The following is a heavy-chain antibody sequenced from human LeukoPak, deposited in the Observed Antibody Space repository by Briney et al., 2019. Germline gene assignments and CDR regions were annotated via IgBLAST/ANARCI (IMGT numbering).Heavy chain of an antibody. J-gene: IGHJ6*04. CDR3: ARDTGSSSGGGSGMDV. CDR1: GYSISSGYY. D-gene: IGHD6-13*01. Sequence: SETLSLTRAVYGYSISSGYYGGWILQPPGKGLEWIWSIYHRGNTLHNPSLKSRVTISVDTSKTQFSLNLSSVTAADTAVYYCARDTGSSSGGGSGMDVWGKGTTVTVSS. CDR2: IYHRGNT. V-gene: IGHV4-38-2*02.